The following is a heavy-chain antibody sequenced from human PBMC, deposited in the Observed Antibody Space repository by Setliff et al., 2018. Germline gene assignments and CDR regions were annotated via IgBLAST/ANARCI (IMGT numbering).Heavy chain of an antibody. Sequence: VTLSLTCTVSGGSISSHYWSWIRQPPGKGLEWIGYIYYSGTTNYNPPLKSRVTISVDTSKNQFSLKLSSLTAADTAVYYCARCGEATAKPFYYYYMDVWGKGTTVTVSS. D-gene: IGHD3-10*01. CDR3: ARCGEATAKPFYYYYMDV. J-gene: IGHJ6*03. V-gene: IGHV4-59*11. CDR2: IYYSGTT. CDR1: GGSISSHY.